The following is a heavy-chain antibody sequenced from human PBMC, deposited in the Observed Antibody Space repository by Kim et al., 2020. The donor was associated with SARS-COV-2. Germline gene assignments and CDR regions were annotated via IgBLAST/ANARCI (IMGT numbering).Heavy chain of an antibody. CDR3: XXXYSVAGXPXGY. V-gene: IGHV3-30-3*01. J-gene: IGHJ4*02. D-gene: IGHD6-19*01. Sequence: GGSLRLSCAASGFTFSSYAMHWVRQAPGKGLEWVAVISYDGSNKYYADSVKXXFTXSRDNSKNTLYLQXNSLXAXXTAVYYCXXXYSVAGXPXGYWXQGT. CDR1: GFTFSSYA. CDR2: ISYDGSNK.